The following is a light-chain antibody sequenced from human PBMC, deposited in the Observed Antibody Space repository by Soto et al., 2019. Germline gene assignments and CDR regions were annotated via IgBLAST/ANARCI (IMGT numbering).Light chain of an antibody. V-gene: IGLV2-14*01. J-gene: IGLJ3*02. Sequence: QSVLTQPASVSGSPGQSITTSCTGTSSDIGYYNYVSWYRQHPGKAPKLMIYEVSNRPSGVSYRFSGSKSGNTASLAISGLQAEDEADYYCSSYTTSSTQVFGGGTKLTVL. CDR1: SSDIGYYNY. CDR3: SSYTTSSTQV. CDR2: EVS.